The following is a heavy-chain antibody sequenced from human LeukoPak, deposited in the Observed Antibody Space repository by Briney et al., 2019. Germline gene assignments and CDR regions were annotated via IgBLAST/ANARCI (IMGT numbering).Heavy chain of an antibody. CDR1: GYTFTSYG. CDR2: ISAYNGNT. Sequence: ASVKVSCKASGYTFTSYGISWVRQAPGQGLEWMGWISAYNGNTNYAQKLQGRVTMTTDTSTSPAYMVLRSLRSDDTAVYYCARDPRTGIAAAGNNWFDPWGQGTLVTVSS. V-gene: IGHV1-18*01. D-gene: IGHD6-13*01. CDR3: ARDPRTGIAAAGNNWFDP. J-gene: IGHJ5*02.